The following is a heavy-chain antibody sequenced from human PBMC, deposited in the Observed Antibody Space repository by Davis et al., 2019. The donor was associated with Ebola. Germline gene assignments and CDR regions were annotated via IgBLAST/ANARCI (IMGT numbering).Heavy chain of an antibody. Sequence: GESLKISCAASGFTVSSNYMSWVRQAPGKGLEWVSVIYSGGSTYYADSVKGRFTISRDNSKNTLYLQMNSLRAEDTAVYYCARGYLGGRGVNPYYFDYWGQGTLVTVSS. V-gene: IGHV3-66*01. CDR3: ARGYLGGRGVNPYYFDY. CDR2: IYSGGST. CDR1: GFTVSSNY. J-gene: IGHJ4*02. D-gene: IGHD3-10*01.